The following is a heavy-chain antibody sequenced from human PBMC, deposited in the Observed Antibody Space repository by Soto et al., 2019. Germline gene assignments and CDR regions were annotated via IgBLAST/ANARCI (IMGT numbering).Heavy chain of an antibody. V-gene: IGHV4-59*08. Sequence: SETLSLTCTVSGGSISSYYWSWIRQPPGKGLEWIGYIYYSGSTNYNPSLKSRVTISVDTSKNQFSLKLSSVTAADTAVFYFARLTYDFWSGHPYNWFDPWGQGTLVTVSS. CDR3: ARLTYDFWSGHPYNWFDP. CDR1: GGSISSYY. D-gene: IGHD3-3*01. CDR2: IYYSGST. J-gene: IGHJ5*02.